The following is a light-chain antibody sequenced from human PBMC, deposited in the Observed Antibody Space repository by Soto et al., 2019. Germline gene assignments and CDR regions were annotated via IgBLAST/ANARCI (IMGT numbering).Light chain of an antibody. CDR1: QSISTW. CDR2: EAS. Sequence: DIQVTQSPSTLSAXXXXXXXXXXXASQSISTWLAWYQQKPGKAPKLLIYEASSLESGVPSRFGGSGSETEFTLTISSLQPDDFATYFCQQYEDYPLTFGGGTKVDIK. CDR3: QQYEDYPLT. J-gene: IGKJ4*01. V-gene: IGKV1-5*03.